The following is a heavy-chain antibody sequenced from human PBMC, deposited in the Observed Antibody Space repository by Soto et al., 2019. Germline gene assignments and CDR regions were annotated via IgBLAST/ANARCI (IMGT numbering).Heavy chain of an antibody. Sequence: SETLSLTCTFSGCSISSYYWSLIRQTPGKGLEWIGYIFYFGSTNYNPSLKSRVTLSIDTSKNQLSLKLSSVTAADTAVYYCARHSPDFDWLSQFDYWGQGTLVTVSS. J-gene: IGHJ4*02. CDR1: GCSISSYY. V-gene: IGHV4-59*08. CDR2: IFYFGST. D-gene: IGHD3-9*01. CDR3: ARHSPDFDWLSQFDY.